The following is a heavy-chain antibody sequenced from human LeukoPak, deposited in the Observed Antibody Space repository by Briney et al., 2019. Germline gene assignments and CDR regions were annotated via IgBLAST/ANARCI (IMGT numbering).Heavy chain of an antibody. D-gene: IGHD6-13*01. CDR3: AKLASRYSSSWYFEFGY. CDR1: GFTFSSYA. Sequence: GGSLRLSCAASGFTFSSYAMSWVRQAPGKGLEWVSAISGSGGSTYYADSVKGRLTISRDNSKNTLYLQMNSLRAEDTAVYYCAKLASRYSSSWYFEFGYWGQGTLVTVSS. V-gene: IGHV3-23*01. J-gene: IGHJ4*02. CDR2: ISGSGGST.